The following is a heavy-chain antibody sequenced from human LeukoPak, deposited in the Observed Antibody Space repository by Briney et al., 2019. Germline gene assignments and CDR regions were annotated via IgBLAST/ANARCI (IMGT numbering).Heavy chain of an antibody. CDR2: INPNSGGT. CDR1: GYTFTGYY. CDR3: ARELIRGRAFDI. V-gene: IGHV1-2*02. D-gene: IGHD3-16*01. J-gene: IGHJ3*02. Sequence: GASVKVSCKASGYTFTGYYMHWVRQAPGQGLEWMGWINPNSGGTNYAQKFQGRVTMTRDTSINTAYMELSRLRSDDTAVYYCARELIRGRAFDIWGQGTMVTVSS.